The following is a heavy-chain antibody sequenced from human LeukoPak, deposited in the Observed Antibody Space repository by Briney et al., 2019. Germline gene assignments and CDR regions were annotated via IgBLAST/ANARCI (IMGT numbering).Heavy chain of an antibody. CDR2: ISGSGGST. CDR1: GFTFSSYA. CDR3: AFSWMGFYGGDYDDY. V-gene: IGHV3-23*01. J-gene: IGHJ4*02. Sequence: PGGSLRLSCAASGFTFSSYAMSWVRQAPGKGLEWVSAISGSGGSTYYADSVKGRFTISRDNSKNTLYLQMNSLRAEDTAVYYCAFSWMGFYGGDYDDYWGQGTLVTVSS. D-gene: IGHD4-23*01.